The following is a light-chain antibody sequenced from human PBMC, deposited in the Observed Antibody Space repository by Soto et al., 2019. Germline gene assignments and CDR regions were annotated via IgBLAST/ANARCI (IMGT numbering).Light chain of an antibody. Sequence: SVLTQPHSASGTPGQRVTISCSGSSSNIGTSSVHRFQQLPGTAPKLLISTTNQRPSGVPERFSGSKSGTSASLAISGLQSEDEADYYCAAWDDSLNGHVFGTGTKVTVL. CDR2: TTN. V-gene: IGLV1-44*01. J-gene: IGLJ1*01. CDR1: SSNIGTSS. CDR3: AAWDDSLNGHV.